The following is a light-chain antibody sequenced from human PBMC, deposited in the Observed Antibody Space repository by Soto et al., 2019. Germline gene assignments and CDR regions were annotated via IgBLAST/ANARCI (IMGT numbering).Light chain of an antibody. CDR2: GNS. Sequence: VLTQPPSVSGAPGQRVTISCTGSSSNIGAGYDVHWYQQLPGTAPKLLIYGNSNRPSGVPDRFSGSKSGTSASLAITGLQAEDEADYYCKSYDSSLSGYVFGTGTKVTGL. CDR1: SSNIGAGYD. J-gene: IGLJ1*01. V-gene: IGLV1-40*01. CDR3: KSYDSSLSGYV.